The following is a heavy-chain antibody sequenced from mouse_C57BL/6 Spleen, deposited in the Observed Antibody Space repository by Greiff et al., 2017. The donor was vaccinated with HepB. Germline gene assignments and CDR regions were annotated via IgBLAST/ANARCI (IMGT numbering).Heavy chain of an antibody. J-gene: IGHJ2*01. Sequence: QVQLQQSGPELVKPGASVKISCKASVYAFSSSWMNWVKQRPGKGLEWIGRIYPGDGDTNYNGKFKGKATLTADKSSSTAYMQLSSLTSEDSAVYFCARGRLGQDYWGQGTTLTVSS. CDR2: IYPGDGDT. V-gene: IGHV1-82*01. CDR1: VYAFSSSW. D-gene: IGHD4-1*01. CDR3: ARGRLGQDY.